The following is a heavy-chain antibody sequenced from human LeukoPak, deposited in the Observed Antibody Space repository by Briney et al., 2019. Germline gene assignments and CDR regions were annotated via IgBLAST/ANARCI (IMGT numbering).Heavy chain of an antibody. CDR1: GGSFSGYY. J-gene: IGHJ4*02. CDR3: VANTVTTSYYFDY. D-gene: IGHD4-17*01. CDR2: ISHSGST. V-gene: IGHV4-34*01. Sequence: KPSETLSLTCAVYGGSFSGYYWSWIRQPPGKGLEWIGEISHSGSTNYNPSLKSRVTISVDTSKNQFSLKLSSVTAADTAVYYCVANTVTTSYYFDYWGQGTLVTVSS.